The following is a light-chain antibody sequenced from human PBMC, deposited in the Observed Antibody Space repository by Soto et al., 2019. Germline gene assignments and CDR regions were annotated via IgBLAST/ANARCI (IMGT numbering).Light chain of an antibody. CDR2: EGS. J-gene: IGLJ1*01. Sequence: QSALTQPASVSGSPGQSITISCTGTSSDVGSYTLVSWYQQHPGKAPKLMIYEGSQRPSGVSNRFSGSKSGNTASLTISGLQAEDEADYYCCSYAGTSTYVFGTGTKLTVL. CDR3: CSYAGTSTYV. CDR1: SSDVGSYTL. V-gene: IGLV2-23*01.